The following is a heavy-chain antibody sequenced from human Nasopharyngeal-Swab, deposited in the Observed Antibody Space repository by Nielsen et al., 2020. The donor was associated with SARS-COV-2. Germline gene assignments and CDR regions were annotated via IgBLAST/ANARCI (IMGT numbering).Heavy chain of an antibody. V-gene: IGHV3-23*01. CDR1: GFSFSSYD. CDR3: AKGRYYYDTSGHLLFDY. Sequence: GVLKISCAASGFSFSSYDMSWVRQAPGKGLEWVSGISGIDGSTYYADSVKGRFTISRDGSKNTLYLQMSSLRAEDTAVYYCAKGRYYYDTSGHLLFDYWGQGTLVTVSS. D-gene: IGHD3-22*01. J-gene: IGHJ4*02. CDR2: ISGIDGST.